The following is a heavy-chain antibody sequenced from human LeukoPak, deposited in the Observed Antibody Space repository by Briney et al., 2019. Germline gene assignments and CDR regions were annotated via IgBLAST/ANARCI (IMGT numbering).Heavy chain of an antibody. D-gene: IGHD4-11*01. CDR2: INYSGST. CDR1: GGSISGYY. CDR3: ARAPTVTTYFWFDP. J-gene: IGHJ5*02. V-gene: IGHV4-59*01. Sequence: PSETLSLTCTVSGGSISGYYWSWIRQPPGKGLEWIGYINYSGSTNYNPSLKSRVTISLDTSKNQFSLKLSSVTAADTAVYYCARAPTVTTYFWFDPWGQGTLVTVSS.